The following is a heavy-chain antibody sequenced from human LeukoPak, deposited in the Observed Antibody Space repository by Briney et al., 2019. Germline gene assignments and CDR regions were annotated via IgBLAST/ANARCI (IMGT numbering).Heavy chain of an antibody. CDR1: GFTFSSYA. J-gene: IGHJ6*03. CDR2: ISGSGGST. D-gene: IGHD3-10*01. Sequence: PGGSLRLSCAASGFTFSSYAMSWVRQAPGKGLEWVSAISGSGGSTYYADSVKGRFTISRDNSKNTLYLQMNSLRAEDTAVYYCAKGAMVRGVLYYHYYMDVWGKGTTVTVSS. CDR3: AKGAMVRGVLYYHYYMDV. V-gene: IGHV3-23*01.